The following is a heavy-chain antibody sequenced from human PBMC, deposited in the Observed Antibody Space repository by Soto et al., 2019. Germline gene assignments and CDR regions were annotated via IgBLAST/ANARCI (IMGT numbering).Heavy chain of an antibody. J-gene: IGHJ4*02. Sequence: PSQTLSLTCAISGDSVSSNSAAWNWIRQSPSRGLEWLGRTYYRSKWYNDYAVSVKSRITINPDTSKNQFSLQLNSVTPEDTAVYFCARDNPPLIAAAGPFDYWGQGTLVTVSS. CDR3: ARDNPPLIAAAGPFDY. D-gene: IGHD6-13*01. CDR2: TYYRSKWYN. V-gene: IGHV6-1*01. CDR1: GDSVSSNSAA.